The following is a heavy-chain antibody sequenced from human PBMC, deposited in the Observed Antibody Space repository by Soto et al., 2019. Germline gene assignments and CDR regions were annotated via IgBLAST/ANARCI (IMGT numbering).Heavy chain of an antibody. V-gene: IGHV3-30*18. CDR1: GFTFNSYG. Sequence: QVQLVESGGGVVQPRRSKRLSCAASGFTFNSYGMHWVRQAPGKGLEWVALISYDGSDKYYADSVKGRFTISRDNSKNTLYLHMNSPRAEDTAVYYCAKDRTHCSGGSCYGMDVWGQGTTVTVSS. CDR3: AKDRTHCSGGSCYGMDV. J-gene: IGHJ6*02. D-gene: IGHD2-15*01. CDR2: ISYDGSDK.